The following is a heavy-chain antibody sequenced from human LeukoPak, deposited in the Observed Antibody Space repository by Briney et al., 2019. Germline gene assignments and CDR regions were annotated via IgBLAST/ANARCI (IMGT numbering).Heavy chain of an antibody. CDR3: ARDAQSYYYGSGRSTGMDV. V-gene: IGHV3-21*01. Sequence: GGPLRLSCAASGFTFSSYSMNWVRQAPGKGLEWVSSISSSSSYIYYADSVKGRFTISRDNAKNSLYLQMNSLRAEDTAVYYCARDAQSYYYGSGRSTGMDVWGQGTTVTVSS. D-gene: IGHD3-10*01. CDR1: GFTFSSYS. CDR2: ISSSSSYI. J-gene: IGHJ6*02.